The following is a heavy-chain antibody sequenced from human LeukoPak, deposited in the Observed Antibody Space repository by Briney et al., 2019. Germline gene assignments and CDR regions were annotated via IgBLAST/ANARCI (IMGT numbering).Heavy chain of an antibody. J-gene: IGHJ4*02. V-gene: IGHV3-23*01. CDR1: GFTFRSYA. CDR3: AKSLIAVADTFDN. CDR2: ISGNGDST. Sequence: PGGSLRLSCAGSGFTFRSYAMSWVRQAPGEGLEWVSAISGNGDSTYYADSVKGRFTISRDNSKNTLYLQMNSLRAEDTAGYYCAKSLIAVADTFDNWGRGTLVTVSS. D-gene: IGHD6-19*01.